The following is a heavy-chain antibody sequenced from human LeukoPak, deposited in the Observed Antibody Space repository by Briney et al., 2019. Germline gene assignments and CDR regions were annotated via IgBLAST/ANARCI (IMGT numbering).Heavy chain of an antibody. Sequence: ASVKVSCKASGYTFTGYYMHWVRQAPGQGLEWMGWINPNSGGTNYAQKFQGRATMTRDTSISTAYMELSRLRSDDTAVYYCARGGSLWFGEFYYMDVWGKGTTVTVSS. V-gene: IGHV1-2*02. D-gene: IGHD3-10*01. CDR3: ARGGSLWFGEFYYMDV. CDR2: INPNSGGT. CDR1: GYTFTGYY. J-gene: IGHJ6*03.